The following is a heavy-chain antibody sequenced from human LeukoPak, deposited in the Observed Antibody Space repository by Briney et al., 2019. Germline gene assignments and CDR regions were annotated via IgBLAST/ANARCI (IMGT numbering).Heavy chain of an antibody. V-gene: IGHV4-34*01. D-gene: IGHD5-18*01. CDR3: ARLRGYGYDGWFDP. Sequence: SETLSLTCAVYGGSFSGYYWSWIRQPPGKGLEWIGEINHSGSTNYNQSLKSRVTISVDTSKNQFSLKLRSVTAADTAVYYCARLRGYGYDGWFDPWGQGTLVTVSS. CDR1: GGSFSGYY. J-gene: IGHJ5*02. CDR2: INHSGST.